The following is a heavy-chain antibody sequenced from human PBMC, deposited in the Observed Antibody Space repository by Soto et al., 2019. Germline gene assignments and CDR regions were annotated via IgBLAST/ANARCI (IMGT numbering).Heavy chain of an antibody. CDR2: IRISGSSV. J-gene: IGHJ5*02. CDR3: ARVLYGSGTNWFDP. Sequence: QVQLVESGGGLVKPGGSLRLSCVASGFTFSDYYMAWIRQAPGEGLEYISYIRISGSSVYYADSVKGRFTISRDNARNSMYLQMNIMSAEDTAMYYCARVLYGSGTNWFDPWGQGALVTVSS. D-gene: IGHD3-10*01. V-gene: IGHV3-11*01. CDR1: GFTFSDYY.